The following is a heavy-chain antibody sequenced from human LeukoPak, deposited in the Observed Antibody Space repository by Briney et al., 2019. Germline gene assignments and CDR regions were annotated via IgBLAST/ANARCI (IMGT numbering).Heavy chain of an antibody. V-gene: IGHV4-59*01. CDR3: ARFPPRDGSGIQFRAFDI. Sequence: KSSETLSLTCTVSGGSISSYYWSWIRQPPGKGLEWIGYIYYSGSTNYNPSLKSRVTISVDTSKNQFSLKLSSVTAADTAVYYCARFPPRDGSGIQFRAFDIWGQGTMVTVSS. CDR1: GGSISSYY. J-gene: IGHJ3*02. D-gene: IGHD3-10*01. CDR2: IYYSGST.